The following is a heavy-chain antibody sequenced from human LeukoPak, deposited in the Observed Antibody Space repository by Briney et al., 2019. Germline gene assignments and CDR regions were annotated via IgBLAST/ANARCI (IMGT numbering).Heavy chain of an antibody. J-gene: IGHJ5*01. CDR3: VSDRRDYSGSCLDS. D-gene: IGHD5-12*01. Sequence: SETLSLTCTVSGGSISSYYWSWIRQPAGKGLEWIGRIYTSGSTNYNPSLKSRVTLSVETSRNQFSLNLRSVTAADTALYYCVSDRRDYSGSCLDSWGQGTLVTVSS. CDR1: GGSISSYY. CDR2: IYTSGST. V-gene: IGHV4-4*07.